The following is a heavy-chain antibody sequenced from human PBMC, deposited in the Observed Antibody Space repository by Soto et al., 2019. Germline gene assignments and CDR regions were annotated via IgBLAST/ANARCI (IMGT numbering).Heavy chain of an antibody. CDR2: IYHSGST. V-gene: IGHV4-30-2*01. CDR3: ARGVTMVRGVGLFYFDY. D-gene: IGHD3-10*01. CDR1: GGSISSGGYS. Sequence: TLSLTCAVSGGSISSGGYSWTWIRQPPGKGLEWIGYIYHSGSTYYNPSLKSRVTISVDRSKNQFSLKLSSVTAADTAVYYCARGVTMVRGVGLFYFDYWGQGTLVTVSS. J-gene: IGHJ4*02.